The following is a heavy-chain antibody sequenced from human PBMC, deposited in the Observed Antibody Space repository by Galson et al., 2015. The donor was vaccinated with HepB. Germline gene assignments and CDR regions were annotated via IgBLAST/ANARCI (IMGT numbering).Heavy chain of an antibody. Sequence: SLRLSCAASGFTFSSFGMHWVRQAPGKGLEWVALIWHDGSNKYYADSVKGRFTISRDNSKSTLFLQMNSLRADDMAIYYCARDILLPGDYWGQGTLVTVSS. J-gene: IGHJ4*02. D-gene: IGHD2-15*01. CDR1: GFTFSSFG. CDR3: ARDILLPGDY. V-gene: IGHV3-33*01. CDR2: IWHDGSNK.